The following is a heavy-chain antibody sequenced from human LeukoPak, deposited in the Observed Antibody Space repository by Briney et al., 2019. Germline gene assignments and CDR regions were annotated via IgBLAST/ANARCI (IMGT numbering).Heavy chain of an antibody. V-gene: IGHV1-2*06. D-gene: IGHD2-21*01. Sequence: GASVKVSCRASGYIFTGHYMNWVRQVPGQGLEWMGRINPKTGGTNYAQKFQGRVTFTIDTSTNTAYMELSRLRPDDTAVYYCARDGFQGMILYVVYYMDVWGKGTTVTVSS. CDR2: INPKTGGT. CDR1: GYIFTGHY. J-gene: IGHJ6*03. CDR3: ARDGFQGMILYVVYYMDV.